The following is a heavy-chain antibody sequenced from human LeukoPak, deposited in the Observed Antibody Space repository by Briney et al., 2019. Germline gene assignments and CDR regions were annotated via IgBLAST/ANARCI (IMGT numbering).Heavy chain of an antibody. CDR1: GFTFSSYG. Sequence: QPGGSLRLSCAASGFTFSSYGMHWVRQAPGKGLEWVAVIWYDGSNKYYADSVKGRFTISRDNSKNTLYLQMNSLRAEDTAVYYCARVQLTTTSWAPFDSWGQGTLVTVSS. J-gene: IGHJ4*02. D-gene: IGHD2-2*01. CDR3: ARVQLTTTSWAPFDS. V-gene: IGHV3-33*01. CDR2: IWYDGSNK.